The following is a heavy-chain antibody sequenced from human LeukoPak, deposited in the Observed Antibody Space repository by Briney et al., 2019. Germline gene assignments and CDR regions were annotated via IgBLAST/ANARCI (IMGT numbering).Heavy chain of an antibody. V-gene: IGHV1-8*02. J-gene: IGHJ4*02. D-gene: IGHD4-11*01. CDR1: GYTFTSYD. Sequence: ASVKVSCKASGYTFTSYDINWVRQATGQGLEWMGWMNPNSGNTGYAQKFQGRVTMTTDTSTSTAYMELRSLRSDDTAVYYCARIYSQGYFDYWGQGTLVTVSS. CDR3: ARIYSQGYFDY. CDR2: MNPNSGNT.